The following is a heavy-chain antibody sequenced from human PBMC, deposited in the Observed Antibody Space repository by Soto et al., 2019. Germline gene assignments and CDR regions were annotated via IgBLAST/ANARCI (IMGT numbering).Heavy chain of an antibody. V-gene: IGHV3-11*06. CDR2: ISSSSSYT. Sequence: GGSLRLSCAASGFTFSDYYMSWIRQAPGKGLEWVSYISSSSSYTNYADSVKGRFTISRDNAKNSLYLQMNSLRAEDTAVYYCARDVGDYVNYYYGMDVWGQGTTVTVSS. CDR1: GFTFSDYY. D-gene: IGHD4-17*01. J-gene: IGHJ6*02. CDR3: ARDVGDYVNYYYGMDV.